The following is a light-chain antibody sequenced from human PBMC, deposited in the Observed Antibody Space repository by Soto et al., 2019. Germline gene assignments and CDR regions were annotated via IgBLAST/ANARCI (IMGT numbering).Light chain of an antibody. V-gene: IGLV1-40*01. Sequence: QSVLTQPPSVSGAPGQRVTISCTGSSSNIGANYDVHWYQQLPGTAPKLLIYGNKDRPSGVPDRFSGSKSGTSASLAITGLQAEDEADYYRQSYDSSLCSSLFGGGTKLTVL. CDR1: SSNIGANYD. CDR2: GNK. CDR3: QSYDSSLCSSL. J-gene: IGLJ2*01.